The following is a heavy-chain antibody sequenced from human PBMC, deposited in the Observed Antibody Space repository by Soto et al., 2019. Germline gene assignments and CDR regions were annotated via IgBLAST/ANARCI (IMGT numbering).Heavy chain of an antibody. V-gene: IGHV3-72*01. CDR3: ARDGTEADYSNRKYYYYYYMDV. CDR1: GFTFSDHY. J-gene: IGHJ6*03. Sequence: PGGSLRLSCAASGFTFSDHYMDWVRQAPGKGLEWVGRTRNKANSYTTEYAASVKGRFTISRDDSKNSLYLQMNSLKTEDTAVYYCARDGTEADYSNRKYYYYYYMDVWGKGTTVTVSS. CDR2: TRNKANSYTT. D-gene: IGHD4-4*01.